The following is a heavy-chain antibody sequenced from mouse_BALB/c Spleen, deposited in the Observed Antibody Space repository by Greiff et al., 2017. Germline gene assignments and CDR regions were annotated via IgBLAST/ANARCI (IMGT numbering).Heavy chain of an antibody. CDR2: IWWDDDK. CDR3: ARIHLVWSYYYAMDY. CDR1: GFSLSTSGMG. D-gene: IGHD2-10*02. J-gene: IGHJ4*01. V-gene: IGHV8-8*01. Sequence: QVTLKVSGPGILQPSQTLSLTCSFSGFSLSTSGMGVGWIRQPSGKGLEWLAHIWWDDDKRYNPALKSRLTISKDTSSNQVFLKIASVDTADTATYYCARIHLVWSYYYAMDYWGQGTSVTVSS.